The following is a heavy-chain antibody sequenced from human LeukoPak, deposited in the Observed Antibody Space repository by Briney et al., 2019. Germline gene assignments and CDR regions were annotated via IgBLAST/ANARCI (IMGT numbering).Heavy chain of an antibody. J-gene: IGHJ4*02. CDR3: ARENPTVTLLDY. CDR1: GYTFTGYY. D-gene: IGHD4-17*01. Sequence: SVKVSCKASGYTFTGYYLHWVRQAPGQGLEWMGRIIPILGIANYAQKFQGRVTITADKSTSTAYMELSSLRSEDTAVYYCARENPTVTLLDYWGQGTLVTVSS. CDR2: IIPILGIA. V-gene: IGHV1-69*04.